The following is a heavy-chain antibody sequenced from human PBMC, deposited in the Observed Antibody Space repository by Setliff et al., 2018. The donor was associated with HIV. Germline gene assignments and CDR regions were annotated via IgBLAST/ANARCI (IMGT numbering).Heavy chain of an antibody. D-gene: IGHD6-19*01. J-gene: IGHJ6*03. CDR2: MHPNSGAT. V-gene: IGHV1-2*02. CDR1: GYTFTASY. Sequence: ASVKVSCKTSGYTFTASYLHWVRQAPGQGLQWMGWMHPNSGATKYAQKFRDRVTLTGDTSISTASMELSSLRSDDTAVYYCARGAWYTSGWYSSRYMDVWGKGTTVTVS. CDR3: ARGAWYTSGWYSSRYMDV.